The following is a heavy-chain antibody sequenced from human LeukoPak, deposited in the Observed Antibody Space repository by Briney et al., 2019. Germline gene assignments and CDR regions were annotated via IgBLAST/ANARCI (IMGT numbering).Heavy chain of an antibody. D-gene: IGHD6-19*01. CDR1: GFTFSSYA. CDR3: AKEGSGWYLPGWFDP. V-gene: IGHV3-23*01. J-gene: IGHJ5*02. Sequence: GGSLRLSCAASGFTFSSYAMSWVRQAPGKGLEWVSAISGGGGSTYYADSVKGRFTISRDNSKNTLYLQMNSLRAEDTAVYYCAKEGSGWYLPGWFDPWGQGTLVNVSS. CDR2: ISGGGGST.